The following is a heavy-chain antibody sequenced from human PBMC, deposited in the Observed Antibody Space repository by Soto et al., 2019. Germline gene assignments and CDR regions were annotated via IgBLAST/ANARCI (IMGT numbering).Heavy chain of an antibody. D-gene: IGHD3-3*01. Sequence: GGSLRLSCAASEFTFSNHGMHWVRQAPGKGLEWVAVIWFDGSQKYYGDSVKGRFTISRDNSKNTLYLEMNSLRAEDKGVYYCARDYKWYEYWSGYYRTRGMDDWRQGTTVTVSS. CDR3: ARDYKWYEYWSGYYRTRGMDD. J-gene: IGHJ6*02. CDR2: IWFDGSQK. CDR1: EFTFSNHG. V-gene: IGHV3-33*01.